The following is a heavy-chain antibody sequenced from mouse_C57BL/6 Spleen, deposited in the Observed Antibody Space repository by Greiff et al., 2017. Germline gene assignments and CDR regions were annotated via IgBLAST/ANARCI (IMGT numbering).Heavy chain of an antibody. V-gene: IGHV1-26*01. CDR3: ARSYYGSSYGGGMDY. J-gene: IGHJ4*01. CDR2: INPNNGGT. D-gene: IGHD1-1*01. CDR1: GYTFTDYY. Sequence: DVQLQQSGPELVKPGASVKISCKASGYTFTDYYMNWVKQSHGKSLEWIGDINPNNGGTSYNQKFKGKATLTVDKSSSTAYMELRSLTSEDSAVYYCARSYYGSSYGGGMDYWGQGTSVTVSS.